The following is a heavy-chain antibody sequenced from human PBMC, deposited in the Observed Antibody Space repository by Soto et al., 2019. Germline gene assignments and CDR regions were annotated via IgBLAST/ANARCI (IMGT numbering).Heavy chain of an antibody. CDR2: IIPIFGTA. J-gene: IGHJ3*02. V-gene: IGHV1-69*13. CDR3: AREGPHYYDSSGYQTTDAFDI. Sequence: ASVKVSCKASGGTFSSYAISWVRQAPGQGLEWMGGIIPIFGTANYAQKFQGRVTITADESTSTAYMELSSLRSEDTAVYYCAREGPHYYDSSGYQTTDAFDIWGQGTMVTVSS. CDR1: GGTFSSYA. D-gene: IGHD3-22*01.